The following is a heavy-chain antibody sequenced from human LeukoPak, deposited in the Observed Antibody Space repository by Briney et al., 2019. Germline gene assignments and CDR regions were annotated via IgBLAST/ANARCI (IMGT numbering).Heavy chain of an antibody. CDR2: ISSNGGST. CDR1: GFTFSSYA. D-gene: IGHD3-22*01. J-gene: IGHJ4*02. Sequence: GGSLRLSCSASGFTFSSYAMHWVRQAPGKGLEYVSAISSNGGSTYYADSVKGRFTISRDNSKNTLFLQMSSLRADDTAIYYCAKHYDISGYYPYWGQGTLVTVSS. CDR3: AKHYDISGYYPY. V-gene: IGHV3-64D*06.